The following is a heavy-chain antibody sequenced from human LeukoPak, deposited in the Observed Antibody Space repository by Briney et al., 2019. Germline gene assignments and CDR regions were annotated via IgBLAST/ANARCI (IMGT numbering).Heavy chain of an antibody. J-gene: IGHJ4*02. CDR3: ASMNYGGTLYFDY. CDR1: GGSFSGYY. V-gene: IGHV4-34*01. D-gene: IGHD4-23*01. Sequence: SETLSLTCAVYGGSFSGYYWSWIRQPPGKGLEWIGEINHSGSTNYNPSLKSRVTISVDTSKNQFSQKLSSVTAADTAVYYCASMNYGGTLYFDYWGQGTLVTVSS. CDR2: INHSGST.